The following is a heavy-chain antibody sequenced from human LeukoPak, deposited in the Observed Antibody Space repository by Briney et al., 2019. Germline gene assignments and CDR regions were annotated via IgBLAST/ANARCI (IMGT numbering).Heavy chain of an antibody. J-gene: IGHJ6*03. Sequence: PSETLSLTCAVYGGSFSGYYWSWIRQPPGKRLEWIGEINHSGSTNYNPSLKSRVTISVDTSKNQFSLKLSSVTAADTAVYYCARGKGTPIAAAGSRNYSYYMDVWGKGTTVTVSS. CDR1: GGSFSGYY. CDR3: ARGKGTPIAAAGSRNYSYYMDV. D-gene: IGHD6-13*01. V-gene: IGHV4-34*01. CDR2: INHSGST.